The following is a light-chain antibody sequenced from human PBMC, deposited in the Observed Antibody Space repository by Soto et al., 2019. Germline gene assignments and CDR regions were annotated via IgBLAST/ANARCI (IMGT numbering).Light chain of an antibody. Sequence: QSALTQPASVSGSPGQSITISCTGTSSDVGSYNLVSLYQQHPGKAPKLMIYEGSKRPLGFSNRFSGSKSGNTASLTLSGLQAEDEGDYYCCSYAGSRTFSLYVFGNGTKLTVL. CDR2: EGS. CDR1: SSDVGSYNL. CDR3: CSYAGSRTFSLYV. V-gene: IGLV2-23*03. J-gene: IGLJ1*01.